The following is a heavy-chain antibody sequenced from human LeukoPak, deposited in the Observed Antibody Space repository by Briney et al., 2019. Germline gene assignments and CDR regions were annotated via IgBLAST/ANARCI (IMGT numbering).Heavy chain of an antibody. CDR3: ARGKGSYYYDSSGNYWYFDL. J-gene: IGHJ2*01. CDR1: GGSFSGYY. V-gene: IGHV4-34*01. D-gene: IGHD3-22*01. CDR2: INHSGST. Sequence: SETLSLTCAVYGGSFSGYYWSWIRQPPGKGLEWIGEINHSGSTNYNPSLKSRVTISVDRSKNQFSLKLSSVTAADTAVYYCARGKGSYYYDSSGNYWYFDLWGRGTLVTVSS.